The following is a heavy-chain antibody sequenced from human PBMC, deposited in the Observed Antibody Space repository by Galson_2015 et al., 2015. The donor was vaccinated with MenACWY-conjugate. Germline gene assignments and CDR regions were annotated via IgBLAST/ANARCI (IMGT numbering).Heavy chain of an antibody. CDR1: GLIFANSG. D-gene: IGHD3-3*01. V-gene: IGHV1-18*04. CDR3: AREMADFDP. Sequence: SVKVSCKASGLIFANSGFNWVRQAPEQGLEWMGWIRASNGNAKYAQKFQDRVTLTTDRSTSTAYLELRNLTSDDTALYYCAREMADFDPWGQGSLVTVSS. CDR2: IRASNGNA. J-gene: IGHJ5*02.